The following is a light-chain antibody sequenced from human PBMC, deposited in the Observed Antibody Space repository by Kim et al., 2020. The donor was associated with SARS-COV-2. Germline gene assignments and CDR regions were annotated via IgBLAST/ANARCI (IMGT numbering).Light chain of an antibody. CDR3: NSFAAGDMYV. CDR2: DVS. Sequence: QSALTQPASASGSPGQAVTISCTGTGSDVGGYNYVSWYQQHPGKAPKLMIYDVSNRPSGVSNRFSGSKSGNTASLTISGLQAEDEADYYCNSFAAGDMYVFGTGTKVTVL. CDR1: GSDVGGYNY. J-gene: IGLJ1*01. V-gene: IGLV2-14*03.